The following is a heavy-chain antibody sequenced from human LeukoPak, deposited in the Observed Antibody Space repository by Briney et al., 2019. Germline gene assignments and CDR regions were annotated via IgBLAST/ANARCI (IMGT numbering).Heavy chain of an antibody. Sequence: GESLKISFKGSGYSFTTYWISWVRQMPGKGLEWMGRIDPSDSYTNYSPSFQGHVTISADKSFSTAYLQWTSLKASDTAMYYCARHAKAYGSSCDYWGQGTLVTVSS. D-gene: IGHD6-13*01. CDR1: GYSFTTYW. J-gene: IGHJ4*02. CDR3: ARHAKAYGSSCDY. V-gene: IGHV5-10-1*01. CDR2: IDPSDSYT.